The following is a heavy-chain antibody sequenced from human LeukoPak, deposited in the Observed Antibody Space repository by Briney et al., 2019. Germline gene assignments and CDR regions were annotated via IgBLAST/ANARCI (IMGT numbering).Heavy chain of an antibody. V-gene: IGHV4-39*01. CDR2: IYYSGST. Sequence: KPSETLSLTCTVSGGSISSSSYYWGWIRQPPGKGLEWIGSIYYSGSTYYNPPLKSRVTVSVDTSKNQFSLKLSSVTAADTAVYYCARRSEMDVWGKGTTVTVSS. J-gene: IGHJ6*04. CDR1: GGSISSSSYY. CDR3: ARRSEMDV.